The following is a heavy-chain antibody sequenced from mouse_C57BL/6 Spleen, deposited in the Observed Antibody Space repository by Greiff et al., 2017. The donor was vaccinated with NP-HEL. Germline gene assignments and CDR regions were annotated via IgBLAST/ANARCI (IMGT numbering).Heavy chain of an antibody. D-gene: IGHD1-1*01. V-gene: IGHV5-17*01. CDR2: ISSGSSTI. J-gene: IGHJ4*01. CDR3: ARGPVVAPYYAMDY. Sequence: EVHLVESGGGLVKPGGSLKLSCAASGFTFSDYGMHWVRQAPEKGLEWVAYISSGSSTIYYADTVKGRFTISRDNAKNTLFLQMTSLRSEDTAMYYCARGPVVAPYYAMDYWGQGTSVTVSS. CDR1: GFTFSDYG.